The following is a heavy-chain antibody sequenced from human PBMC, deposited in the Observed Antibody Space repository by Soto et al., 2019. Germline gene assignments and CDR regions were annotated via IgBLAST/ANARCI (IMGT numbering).Heavy chain of an antibody. V-gene: IGHV3-11*01. CDR3: ARNNGFFYYYALDV. D-gene: IGHD3-3*01. CDR2: ISGSETSK. CDR1: GFTFSDYY. Sequence: QVRLVESGGAFVEPGGSLRLSCEASGFTFSDYYVSWIRQAPGKGLEWISYISGSETSKWYADSMKGRFTISRDNGKKSLFLQMDSLRPEDTAVYYCARNNGFFYYYALDVWGQGTTVTVSS. J-gene: IGHJ6*02.